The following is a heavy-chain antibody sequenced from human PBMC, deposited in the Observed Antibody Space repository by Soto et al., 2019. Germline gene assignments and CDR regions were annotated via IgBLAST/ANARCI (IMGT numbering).Heavy chain of an antibody. CDR1: GGSISSIHW. V-gene: IGHV4-4*02. D-gene: IGHD3-9*01. Sequence: QVQLQESGPGLVKPSGTLSLTCAVSGGSISSIHWWTWFRQSPGKGLEYIGEISHSGTSNSNPSLKSRVTLSVDKSKNHFSLTLTSVTAADTAVYYCARVVLTITRGAFDAWGQGTLVIVSS. CDR2: ISHSGTS. CDR3: ARVVLTITRGAFDA. J-gene: IGHJ3*01.